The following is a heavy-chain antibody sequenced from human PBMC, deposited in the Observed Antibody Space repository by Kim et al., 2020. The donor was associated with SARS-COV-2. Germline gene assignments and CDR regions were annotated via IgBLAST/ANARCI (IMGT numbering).Heavy chain of an antibody. Sequence: SETLSLTCTVSGGSISSSSYYWGWIRQPPGKGLEWIGSIYYSGSTYYNPSLKSRVTISVDTSKNQFSLKLSSVTAADTAVYYCASQDAFDIWGQGTMVTVSS. CDR3: ASQDAFDI. CDR2: IYYSGST. V-gene: IGHV4-39*07. J-gene: IGHJ3*02. CDR1: GGSISSSSYY.